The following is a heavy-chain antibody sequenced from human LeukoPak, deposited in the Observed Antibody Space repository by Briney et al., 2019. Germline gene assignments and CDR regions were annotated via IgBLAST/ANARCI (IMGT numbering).Heavy chain of an antibody. CDR3: AKEGASSYYDFWSGYFWFDP. V-gene: IGHV3-23*01. D-gene: IGHD3-3*01. J-gene: IGHJ5*02. CDR2: ISGSGGNT. CDR1: GFTFDNYA. Sequence: PGGSLRLSCAASGFTFDNYAMSWVRQAPGKGLEWVSTISGSGGNTYYADSVKGRFTISRDNSKNTLYLQMNGLRAEDTAVYYCAKEGASSYYDFWSGYFWFDPWGQGTLVTVSS.